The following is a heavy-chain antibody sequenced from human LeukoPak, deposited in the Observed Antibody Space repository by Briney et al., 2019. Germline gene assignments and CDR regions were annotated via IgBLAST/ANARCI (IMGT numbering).Heavy chain of an antibody. CDR3: AKDMMATIKRGSAIDY. D-gene: IGHD5-24*01. Sequence: GRSLRLSCAASGFTFDDYAMHWVRQAPGKGLEWVSGISWNSGSIGYADSVKGRFTISRDNAKNSLYLQMNSLRAEDTALYYCAKDMMATIKRGSAIDYWGQGTLVTVSS. CDR2: ISWNSGSI. J-gene: IGHJ4*02. CDR1: GFTFDDYA. V-gene: IGHV3-9*01.